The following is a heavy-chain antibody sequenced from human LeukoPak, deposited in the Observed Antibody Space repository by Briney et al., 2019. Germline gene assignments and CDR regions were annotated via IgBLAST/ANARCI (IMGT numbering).Heavy chain of an antibody. J-gene: IGHJ4*02. CDR1: GFTFSTYT. Sequence: GGSLRLSCAASGFTFSTYTMNWVRQAPGKGLEWVSSISSSSSYIAYSDSVKGRFTISRDNAKNSLYLQVNSLRAEDTAVFYCSRGQWPDFWGQGTLLIVSS. D-gene: IGHD6-19*01. CDR3: SRGQWPDF. V-gene: IGHV3-21*01. CDR2: ISSSSSYI.